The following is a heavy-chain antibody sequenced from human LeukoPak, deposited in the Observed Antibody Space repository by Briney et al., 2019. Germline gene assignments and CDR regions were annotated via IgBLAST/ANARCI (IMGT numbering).Heavy chain of an antibody. D-gene: IGHD4-17*01. CDR1: GGFINNYY. V-gene: IGHV4-34*01. Sequence: SETLSPTCTVSGGFINNYYWSWIRQPPGKGLEWIGEINHSGSTNYNPSLKSRVTISVDTSKNQFSLKLSSVTAADTAVYYCARFTVTTTGDYWGQGTLVTVSS. J-gene: IGHJ4*02. CDR2: INHSGST. CDR3: ARFTVTTTGDY.